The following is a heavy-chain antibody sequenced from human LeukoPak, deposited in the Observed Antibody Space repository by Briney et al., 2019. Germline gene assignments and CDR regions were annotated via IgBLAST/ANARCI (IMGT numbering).Heavy chain of an antibody. CDR3: ARRVIVATIDY. CDR2: IYYSGST. CDR1: GGSISSSSYY. J-gene: IGHJ4*02. Sequence: SETLSLTCTVSGGSISSSSYYWAWIRQPPGKGLEWIGSIYYSGSTYYNPSLKSRVTISADTFKNQFSLKLSSVTAADTAVYFCARRVIVATIDYWGQGTLVTVSS. D-gene: IGHD5-12*01. V-gene: IGHV4-39*01.